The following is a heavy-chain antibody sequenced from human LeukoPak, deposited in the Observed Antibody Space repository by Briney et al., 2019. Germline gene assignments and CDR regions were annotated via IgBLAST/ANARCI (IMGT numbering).Heavy chain of an antibody. Sequence: PAGSLSLSCAASGFTISNCWMSWVRQAPRKGLEWVANIKQDSSTIYYVDSVTGRFTISRDNAKNSQYPQMSRLRAENTALYYSTRSGTYVFECWGPEGPVTLSS. D-gene: IGHD1-26*01. CDR3: TRSGTYVFEC. CDR1: GFTISNCW. CDR2: IKQDSSTI. J-gene: IGHJ4*02. V-gene: IGHV3-7*01.